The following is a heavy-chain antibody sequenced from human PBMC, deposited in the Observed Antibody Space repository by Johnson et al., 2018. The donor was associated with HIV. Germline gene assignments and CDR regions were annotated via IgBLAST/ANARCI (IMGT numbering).Heavy chain of an antibody. CDR1: ASIFRSYW. Sequence: QVQLVESGGGLVQPGGSLRLSCAASASIFRSYWMSWIRQAPGKGLEWVSYISSSGSTIYYADSVKGRFTISRANAKNSLYLQMNSLRAEDTAVYYCAKEDYYGSGSYDAFNIWGQGTMVSVSS. J-gene: IGHJ3*02. CDR2: ISSSGSTI. V-gene: IGHV3-11*04. D-gene: IGHD3-10*01. CDR3: AKEDYYGSGSYDAFNI.